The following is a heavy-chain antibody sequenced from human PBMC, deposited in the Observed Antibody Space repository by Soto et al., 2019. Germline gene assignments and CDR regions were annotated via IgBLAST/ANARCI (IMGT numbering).Heavy chain of an antibody. CDR2: IYYSGST. CDR3: ASEKIAGLFDY. D-gene: IGHD2-21*01. V-gene: IGHV4-39*01. CDR1: GGSISSSSYF. Sequence: SETLSLTCTVSGGSISSSSYFWGWIRQPPGKGLEWIGSIYYSGSTYYNPSLKSRVTVSVDTSKNQFSLKLSSVTAADTAVYYCASEKIAGLFDYRGQRTPVTVSS. J-gene: IGHJ4*02.